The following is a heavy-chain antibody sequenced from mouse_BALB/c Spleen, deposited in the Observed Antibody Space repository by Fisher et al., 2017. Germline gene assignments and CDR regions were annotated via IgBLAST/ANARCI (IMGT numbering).Heavy chain of an antibody. CDR3: ARSGGNYAMDY. Sequence: KFKGKATFTADTSSNTAYMHLNSLTSEDSAVYYCARSGGNYAMDYWGQGTSVTVSS. V-gene: IGHV1-9*01. D-gene: IGHD3-2*02. J-gene: IGHJ4*01.